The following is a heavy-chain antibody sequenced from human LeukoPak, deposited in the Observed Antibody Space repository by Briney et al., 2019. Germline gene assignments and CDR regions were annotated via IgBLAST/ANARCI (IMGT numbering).Heavy chain of an antibody. V-gene: IGHV1-3*01. CDR3: ARDRDTMATIYY. CDR1: GYTFTSYA. J-gene: IGHJ4*02. D-gene: IGHD5-24*01. CDR2: INAGNGNT. Sequence: ASVKVSCKASGYTFTSYAMHWVRQAPGQRLEWMGWINAGNGNTKYSQKFQGRVTMTRDTSTSTVYMELSSLRSEDTAVYYCARDRDTMATIYYWGQGTLVTVSS.